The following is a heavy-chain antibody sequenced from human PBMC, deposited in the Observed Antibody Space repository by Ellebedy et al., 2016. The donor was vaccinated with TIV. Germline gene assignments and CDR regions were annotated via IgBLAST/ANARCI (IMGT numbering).Heavy chain of an antibody. CDR1: GFTFSSHD. CDR2: ITSAGDT. Sequence: GESLKISCAASGFTFSSHDMHWVRQPTGKGLEWVSGITSAGDTYYLSSVKGRVIISRDSAKNSLYLQMNSLRAEDTAVYYCARATSGFDYWGQGALATVSS. D-gene: IGHD5-24*01. V-gene: IGHV3-13*01. J-gene: IGHJ4*02. CDR3: ARATSGFDY.